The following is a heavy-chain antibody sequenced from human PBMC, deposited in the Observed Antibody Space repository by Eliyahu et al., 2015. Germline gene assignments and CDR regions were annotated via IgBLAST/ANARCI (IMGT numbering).Heavy chain of an antibody. CDR1: GGSLTRGNYY. V-gene: IGHV4-61*02. D-gene: IGHD1-20*01. J-gene: IGHJ5*02. Sequence: QVQLQVSGPGLVKPSQTLSLTCLVSGGSLTRGNYYVTWIRHPAGQALEWIGRIYSSGSTHYNPSLKSRLTLSVGSSQNLFSLKLRSVTAADTALYYCARTSYNLNFCDHWGQGALVTVSS. CDR3: ARTSYNLNFCDH. CDR2: IYSSGST.